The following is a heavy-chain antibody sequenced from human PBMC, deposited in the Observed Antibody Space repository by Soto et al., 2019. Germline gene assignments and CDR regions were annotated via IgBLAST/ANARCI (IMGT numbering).Heavy chain of an antibody. J-gene: IGHJ4*02. CDR1: GDSVSGNSAA. Sequence: SQTLSLTCAISGDSVSGNSAAWTWIRQSPSRGLEWLGRTYYRSRWYHDYAVSVKSRITVTPDTSKNQFSLHLNSVDPEDTAVYYCAREFPDHVRSNSYLGYWGKVCLVTVAS. V-gene: IGHV6-1*01. D-gene: IGHD4-4*01. CDR2: TYYRSRWYH. CDR3: AREFPDHVRSNSYLGY.